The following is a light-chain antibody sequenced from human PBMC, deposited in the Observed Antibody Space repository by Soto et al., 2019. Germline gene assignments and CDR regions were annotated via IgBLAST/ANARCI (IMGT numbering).Light chain of an antibody. Sequence: QSALTQPASVSGSPGQSITISCTGTSSDVGGYNYVSWYQQHPGKAPKLMIYEVSHRPSGVSNRFSGSKSANTASLTISGLQAEDEAEYYCSSYTSSSTQVFGGGTKDTVL. CDR3: SSYTSSSTQV. J-gene: IGLJ3*02. V-gene: IGLV2-14*01. CDR1: SSDVGGYNY. CDR2: EVS.